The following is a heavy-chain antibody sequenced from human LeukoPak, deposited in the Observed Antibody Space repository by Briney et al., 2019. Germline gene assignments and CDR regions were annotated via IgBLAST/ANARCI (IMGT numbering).Heavy chain of an antibody. D-gene: IGHD1-14*01. V-gene: IGHV3-7*01. CDR2: IKEDGSET. CDR3: GRDSFETDIDY. J-gene: IGHJ4*02. Sequence: GGSLRLSCAASGFTFSTHWMSWVRQAPGKGLEWVANIKEDGSETYYVDSLRGRFTISRDNVKNSLYLQINSLRVEDTAVYYCGRDSFETDIDYWGQGTLVTVSS. CDR1: GFTFSTHW.